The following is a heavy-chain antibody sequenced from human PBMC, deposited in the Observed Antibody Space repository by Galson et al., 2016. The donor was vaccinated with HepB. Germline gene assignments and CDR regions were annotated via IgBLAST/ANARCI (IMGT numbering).Heavy chain of an antibody. CDR1: GDSISSGDNY. D-gene: IGHD2-2*01. J-gene: IGHJ5*02. Sequence: TLSLTCTVSGDSISSGDNYWSWIRQHPGKVLEWIGYIYYSGSTYYNPSLKSRVTISVDTSKNQFSLKLSSVTAADTAVYYCARGRDCTSTNCYCFDPWGQGTLVTVSS. V-gene: IGHV4-31*03. CDR3: ARGRDCTSTNCYCFDP. CDR2: IYYSGST.